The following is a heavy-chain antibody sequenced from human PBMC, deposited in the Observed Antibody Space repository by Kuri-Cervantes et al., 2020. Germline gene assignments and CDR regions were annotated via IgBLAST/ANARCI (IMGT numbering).Heavy chain of an antibody. CDR2: INPNSGGT. D-gene: IGHD2-15*01. V-gene: IGHV1-2*02. CDR3: AREASCSGGSCYCDY. J-gene: IGHJ4*02. CDR1: GYTFTGYY. Sequence: ASVKVSCKASGYTFTGYYMHWVRQAPGQGLEWMGWINPNSGGTNYAQKFQGRVTMTRDTSTSTVYMELSSLRSEDTAVYYCAREASCSGGSCYCDYWGQGTLVTVSS.